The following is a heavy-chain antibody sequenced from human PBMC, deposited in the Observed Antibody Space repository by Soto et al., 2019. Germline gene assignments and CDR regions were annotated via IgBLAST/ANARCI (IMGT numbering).Heavy chain of an antibody. Sequence: QVTLKESGPVLVRPTEPLTLTCTVSGFSLSNDRMGVSWIRQPPGKALEWLAHIFSNDEVSYTTSLKSRLTISKDSSKSQVVLILTNLDPVDTATYSCARLPYSSSSPPFDYWGQGMLVTVSS. V-gene: IGHV2-26*01. J-gene: IGHJ4*02. CDR1: GFSLSNDRMG. CDR2: IFSNDEV. D-gene: IGHD6-6*01. CDR3: ARLPYSSSSPPFDY.